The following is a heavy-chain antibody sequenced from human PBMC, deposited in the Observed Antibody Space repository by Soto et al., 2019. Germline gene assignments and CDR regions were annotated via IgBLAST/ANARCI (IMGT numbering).Heavy chain of an antibody. Sequence: EVQLVESGGGLVQPGGSLRLSCAVSGFTFSSFWMHWVRQAPGEGLVWVSRINTDGSSTSYADSVKGRFTISRDNGKNTLYLQMNSLRVEDTAMYYCAKRGVDTFGLSYWGQGTLVTVSS. CDR2: INTDGSST. CDR1: GFTFSSFW. D-gene: IGHD3-10*01. CDR3: AKRGVDTFGLSY. J-gene: IGHJ4*02. V-gene: IGHV3-74*01.